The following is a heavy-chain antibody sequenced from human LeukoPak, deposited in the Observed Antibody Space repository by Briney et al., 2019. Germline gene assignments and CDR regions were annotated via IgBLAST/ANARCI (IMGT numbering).Heavy chain of an antibody. J-gene: IGHJ4*02. V-gene: IGHV3-9*01. CDR3: AKDINSCSVWKNFDY. CDR1: GFTFDDYA. Sequence: PGGSLRLSCAASGFTFDDYAMHWVRQAPGKGLEGVSGISWNRGNIDYADSVKGGFTIYREKDKNSLYVQMNSLRAEDTALYYCAKDINSCSVWKNFDYWGQGTLVTVSS. D-gene: IGHD6-19*01. CDR2: ISWNRGNI.